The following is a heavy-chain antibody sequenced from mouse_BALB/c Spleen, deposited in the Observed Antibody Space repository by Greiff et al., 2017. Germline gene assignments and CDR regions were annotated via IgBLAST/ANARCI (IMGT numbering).Heavy chain of an antibody. Sequence: EVQLQQSGAELVKPGATVKLSCTASGFNIKDTYMHWVKQRPEQGLEWIGRIDPANGNTKYDPKFQGKATITADTSSNTAYLQLSSLTSEDTAVYYCARHSRGYGSSPLDYWGQGTTLTVSS. CDR3: ARHSRGYGSSPLDY. V-gene: IGHV14-3*02. J-gene: IGHJ2*01. CDR1: GFNIKDTY. D-gene: IGHD1-1*01. CDR2: IDPANGNT.